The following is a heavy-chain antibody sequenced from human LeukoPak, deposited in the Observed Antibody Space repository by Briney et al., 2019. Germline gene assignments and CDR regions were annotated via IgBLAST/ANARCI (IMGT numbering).Heavy chain of an antibody. CDR1: GFTFDDYA. Sequence: PGGSLRLYCAASGFTFDDYAMHWVRQAPGKGLEWVSLISWDGGSTYYADSVKGRFTISRDNSKNSLYLQMNSLRAEDTALYYCAKDRYSGSLDAFDIWGQGTMVTVSS. CDR2: ISWDGGST. J-gene: IGHJ3*02. D-gene: IGHD1-26*01. V-gene: IGHV3-43D*03. CDR3: AKDRYSGSLDAFDI.